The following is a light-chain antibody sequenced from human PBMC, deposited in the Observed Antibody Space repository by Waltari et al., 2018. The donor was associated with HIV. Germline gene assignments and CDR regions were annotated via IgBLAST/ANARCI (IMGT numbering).Light chain of an antibody. J-gene: IGKJ4*01. CDR1: QTVFFSADNRNY. V-gene: IGKV4-1*01. CDR2: WAS. Sequence: DIVVTQSPDSLAVPLGERAHIKCKSSQTVFFSADNRNYLSWYQEQPCQPPTLLIAWASTRKAVVPDRFTGGVSGTDFTLNIDNFQADDAAVYYCQQYYNEPLTFGGGTRIEI. CDR3: QQYYNEPLT.